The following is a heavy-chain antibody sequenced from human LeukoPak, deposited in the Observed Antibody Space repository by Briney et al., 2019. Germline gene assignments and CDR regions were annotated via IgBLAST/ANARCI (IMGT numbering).Heavy chain of an antibody. CDR1: GGSISSYY. Sequence: SETLSLTCTVSGGSISSYYWSWIRQPPGKGLEWIGYIYYSGNTYYNPSLKSRVTISVDTSKSQFSLKLNSVTAADTAVYYCARVFARYSGSFWGQGTLVTVSS. D-gene: IGHD1-26*01. V-gene: IGHV4-59*08. J-gene: IGHJ4*02. CDR2: IYYSGNT. CDR3: ARVFARYSGSF.